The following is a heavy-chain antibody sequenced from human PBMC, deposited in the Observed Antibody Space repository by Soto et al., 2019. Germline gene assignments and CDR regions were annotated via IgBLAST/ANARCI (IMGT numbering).Heavy chain of an antibody. Sequence: GGSLRLSCVASGFTFSDYAMTWVRQAPGKGLEWVSVISATGATTYYADSVRGRFTTSRDNSKNTLNLQMNDLRVEDTAVIYCAKGRKSTEKDIAVMLAAASSIQHWGQGTLVTVSS. CDR2: ISATGATT. CDR3: AKGRKSTEKDIAVMLAAASSIQH. J-gene: IGHJ1*01. CDR1: GFTFSDYA. D-gene: IGHD2-15*01. V-gene: IGHV3-23*01.